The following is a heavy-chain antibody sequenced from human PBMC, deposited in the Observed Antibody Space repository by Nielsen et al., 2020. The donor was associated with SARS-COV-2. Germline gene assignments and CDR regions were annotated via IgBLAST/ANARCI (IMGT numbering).Heavy chain of an antibody. CDR3: AREGDCSGGSCYSGD. D-gene: IGHD2-15*01. V-gene: IGHV1-18*01. Sequence: ASVQVSCKASGYTFTNYGSSWVRQAPGHGLEWMGWISTNNGNTDYAQKVRGRVAMTTDTSTNRAYMELRSLRSDDTAVYYCAREGDCSGGSCYSGDWGQGTLVTVSS. CDR1: GYTFTNYG. J-gene: IGHJ4*02. CDR2: ISTNNGNT.